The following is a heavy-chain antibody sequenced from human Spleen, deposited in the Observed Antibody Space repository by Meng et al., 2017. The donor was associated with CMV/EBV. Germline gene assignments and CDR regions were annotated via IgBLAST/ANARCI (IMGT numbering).Heavy chain of an antibody. J-gene: IGHJ4*02. CDR1: GGSVSSDNYY. D-gene: IGHD4-17*01. Sequence: LTGTVSGGSVSSDNYYWSWIRQSPAKGLEYIGCIYYSGYTNYNPSLESRVTISLDTSQNQFSLRLTSVTAADTAIYYCARHAYGTDSWGQGTLVTVSS. CDR3: ARHAYGTDS. V-gene: IGHV4-61*01. CDR2: IYYSGYT.